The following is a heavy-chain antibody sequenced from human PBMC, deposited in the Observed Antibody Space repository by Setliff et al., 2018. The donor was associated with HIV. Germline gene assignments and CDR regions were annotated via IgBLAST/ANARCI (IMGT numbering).Heavy chain of an antibody. CDR1: GYSFINYG. CDR3: ARARLQGIVTAVGPRDNCLDP. V-gene: IGHV1-18*01. J-gene: IGHJ5*02. Sequence: ASVKVSCKASGYSFINYGISWVRQAPGQGPEWMGWISAYTGHTDYAPRLLGRVTMTTDTPMSTAYMELRSLTSDDTAVYYCARARLQGIVTAVGPRDNCLDPWGQGTRVTVSS. D-gene: IGHD1-26*01. CDR2: ISAYTGHT.